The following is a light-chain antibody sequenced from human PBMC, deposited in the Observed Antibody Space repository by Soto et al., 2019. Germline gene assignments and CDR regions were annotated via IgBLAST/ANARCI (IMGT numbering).Light chain of an antibody. J-gene: IGKJ1*01. CDR1: QGIRTY. CDR3: QKYNSAPWT. V-gene: IGKV1-27*01. Sequence: IHLTQSPSSLSASVGDRVTITGPARQGIRTYLAWYQQRPGTVPKLLISAASTLQTGVPARFSGGGSGTDFTLTISSLQPEDVATYYCQKYNSAPWTFGQGTKVDIK. CDR2: AAS.